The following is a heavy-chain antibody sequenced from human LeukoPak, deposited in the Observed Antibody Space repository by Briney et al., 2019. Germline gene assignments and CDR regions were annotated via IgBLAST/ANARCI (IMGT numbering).Heavy chain of an antibody. D-gene: IGHD3-22*01. V-gene: IGHV1-18*01. Sequence: ASVKVSCKASGYTFTSYGISWVRRAPGQGLERMGWISAYNGNTNYAQKLQGRVTMTTDTSTSTAYMELRSLRSDDTAVYYCARDVGNYYDSSGYLPFDYWGQGTLVTVSS. CDR3: ARDVGNYYDSSGYLPFDY. CDR1: GYTFTSYG. CDR2: ISAYNGNT. J-gene: IGHJ4*02.